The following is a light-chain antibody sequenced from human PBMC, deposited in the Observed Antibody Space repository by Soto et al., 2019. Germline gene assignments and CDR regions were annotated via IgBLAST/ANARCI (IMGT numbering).Light chain of an antibody. CDR2: LAS. V-gene: IGKV1-9*01. Sequence: DIQLTQSPSFLSASVGDRVTITCRASQDISNNVAWYQQKPGRAPKLLIYLASTLQSGVPSRFSGSGSGTEYTLTISSLQPEEFAIYYCQQLSGFLWTFGQGTKVEIK. J-gene: IGKJ1*01. CDR1: QDISNN. CDR3: QQLSGFLWT.